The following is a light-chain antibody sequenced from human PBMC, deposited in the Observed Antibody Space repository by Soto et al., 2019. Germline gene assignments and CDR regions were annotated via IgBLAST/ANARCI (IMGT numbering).Light chain of an antibody. V-gene: IGLV1-40*01. Sequence: VLTQPPSVSGAPGQRVTISCTGSSSNIGAGYDVHWYQQLPGTAPKLLIYANSNRPSGVPDRFSGSKSGTSASLAITGLQAEDEADYYCQSYDSSLSAYVFGTGTKVTVL. CDR2: ANS. CDR1: SSNIGAGYD. J-gene: IGLJ1*01. CDR3: QSYDSSLSAYV.